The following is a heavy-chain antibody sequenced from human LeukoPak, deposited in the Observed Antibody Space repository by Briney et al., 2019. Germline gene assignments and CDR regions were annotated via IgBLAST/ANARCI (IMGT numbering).Heavy chain of an antibody. D-gene: IGHD3-22*01. CDR2: IIPIFGTA. V-gene: IGHV1-69*13. Sequence: SVKVSRKASGGTFSSYAISWVRQAPGQGLEWMGGIIPIFGTANYAQKFQGRVTITADESTSTAYMELSSLRSEDTAVYYCARDGGAIGDSSGYSPFDYWGQGTLVTVSS. CDR3: ARDGGAIGDSSGYSPFDY. J-gene: IGHJ4*02. CDR1: GGTFSSYA.